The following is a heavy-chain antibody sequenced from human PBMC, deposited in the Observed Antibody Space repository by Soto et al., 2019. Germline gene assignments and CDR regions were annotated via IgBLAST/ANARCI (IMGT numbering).Heavy chain of an antibody. Sequence: PSETLSLTCTVSGGSISSHYWSWIRQPPGKGLEWIGYIYYSGSTNYNPSLKSRVTISVDTSKNQFSLKLSSVTAADTAVYYCARTSGLLWFGELLSYYYYMDVWGKGTTVTVSS. CDR3: ARTSGLLWFGELLSYYYYMDV. J-gene: IGHJ6*03. CDR2: IYYSGST. CDR1: GGSISSHY. V-gene: IGHV4-59*11. D-gene: IGHD3-10*01.